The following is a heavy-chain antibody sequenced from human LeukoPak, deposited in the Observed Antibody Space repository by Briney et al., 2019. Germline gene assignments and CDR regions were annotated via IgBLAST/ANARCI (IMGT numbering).Heavy chain of an antibody. CDR2: INPNSGGT. CDR1: GYTFTSYG. CDR3: ALLGSTIAAAGTVGYYYMDV. J-gene: IGHJ6*03. Sequence: ASVKVSCKASGYTFTSYGISWVRQAPGQGLEWMGWINPNSGGTNYAQKFQGRVTMTRDTSISTAYMELSRLRSDDTAVYYCALLGSTIAAAGTVGYYYMDVWGKGTTVTVSS. D-gene: IGHD6-13*01. V-gene: IGHV1-2*02.